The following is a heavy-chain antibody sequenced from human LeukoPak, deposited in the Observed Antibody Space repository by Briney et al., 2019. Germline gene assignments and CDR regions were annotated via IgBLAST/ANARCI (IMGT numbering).Heavy chain of an antibody. V-gene: IGHV1-2*02. CDR3: ARDTGIAVLSDY. D-gene: IGHD6-19*01. J-gene: IGHJ4*02. CDR2: INSISGVT. Sequence: ASVTVSCKVSGYTFTAYYVYWVRQPPGQGLEWMGWINSISGVTDSAQTFQGSVTMTRYTSITTAYMALSRLTSDDTAVYYSARDTGIAVLSDYWGQGTLVTVSS. CDR1: GYTFTAYY.